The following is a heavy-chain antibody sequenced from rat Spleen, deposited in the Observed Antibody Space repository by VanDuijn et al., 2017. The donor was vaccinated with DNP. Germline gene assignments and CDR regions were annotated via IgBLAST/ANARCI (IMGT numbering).Heavy chain of an antibody. D-gene: IGHD1-1*01. CDR1: GFSLTTYG. CDR2: IWSGGST. V-gene: IGHV2-4*01. CDR3: TRGVTTVVTGWFAY. J-gene: IGHJ3*01. Sequence: QVQLKESGPGLVQPSYSLSLTCTVSGFSLTTYGVSWVRQPPGKGLEWIGAIWSGGSTDYNSALKSRLLISRDTSKSQVFLKMTSLQTEDTAIYYCTRGVTTVVTGWFAYWGQGTLVTVSS.